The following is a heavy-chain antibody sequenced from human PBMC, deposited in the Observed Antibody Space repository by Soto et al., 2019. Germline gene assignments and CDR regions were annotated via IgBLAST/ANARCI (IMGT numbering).Heavy chain of an antibody. V-gene: IGHV3-74*01. J-gene: IGHJ6*02. Sequence: GGSLRLSCAASGFTFSSYWMHWVRQAPGKGLVWVSRINSDGSSTSYADSVKGRFTISRDNAKNTLYLQMNSLRAEDTAVYYCARDRSSSWDYYYYYGMDVWGQGTTVTVSS. D-gene: IGHD6-13*01. CDR1: GFTFSSYW. CDR2: INSDGSST. CDR3: ARDRSSSWDYYYYYGMDV.